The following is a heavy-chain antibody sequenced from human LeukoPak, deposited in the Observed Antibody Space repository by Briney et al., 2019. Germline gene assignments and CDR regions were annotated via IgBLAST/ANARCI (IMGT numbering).Heavy chain of an antibody. Sequence: GGSLRLSCAASGFNFDDYAMQWVGHAPGKGGEGVSHISADPRITFYAHSVKARFTISTPNSKTSLYLQMNSLRTADTALYSCAKDISSVAAAGIFDYWGQGTLVTVSS. J-gene: IGHJ4*02. CDR3: AKDISSVAAAGIFDY. CDR1: GFNFDDYA. D-gene: IGHD6-13*01. CDR2: ISADPRIT. V-gene: IGHV3-43*02.